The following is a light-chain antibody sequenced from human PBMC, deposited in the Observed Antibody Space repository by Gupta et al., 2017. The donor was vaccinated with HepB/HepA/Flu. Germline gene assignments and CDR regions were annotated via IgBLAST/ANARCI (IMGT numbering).Light chain of an antibody. V-gene: IGKV1-39*01. CDR3: QQSVIAVVT. CDR2: AAS. Sequence: DTQLTQSPSSLSASVGDNVTLTCRTSQTTSYFINWFQLKPGKAPKLLIFAASTLYSGVPSRFSGSRSGTDFTLTISGLQFEDFATYYCQQSVIAVVTFGQGTNLVIK. J-gene: IGKJ2*01. CDR1: QTTSYF.